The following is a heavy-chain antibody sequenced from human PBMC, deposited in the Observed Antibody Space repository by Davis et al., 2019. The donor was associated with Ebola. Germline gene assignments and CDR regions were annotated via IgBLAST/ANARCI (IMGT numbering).Heavy chain of an antibody. Sequence: PSETLSLTCTVSGASISTHYWSWIRQPPGKRLEWIGSIYYTGSAYYNSSLNSRVTISLDTSKNQFSLKLSSVTAADTAMYYCAERGGSVWGQGTLVTVSS. D-gene: IGHD3-16*01. J-gene: IGHJ4*02. CDR2: IYYTGSA. CDR3: AERGGSV. V-gene: IGHV4-59*11. CDR1: GASISTHY.